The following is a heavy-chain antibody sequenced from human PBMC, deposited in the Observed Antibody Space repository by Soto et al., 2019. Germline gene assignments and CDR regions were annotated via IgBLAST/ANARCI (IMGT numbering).Heavy chain of an antibody. CDR1: GFSLSNAALG. V-gene: IGHV2-26*04. CDR3: ASTYSTSWYWFAP. J-gene: IGHJ5*02. D-gene: IGHD6-13*01. Sequence: QVTVKESGPVLVKPTETLTLTCTVSGFSLSNAALGVSWIRQPPGKALEWLAHIFSNDEKSYSTSLKSRLTISKDTSKSQVVLIMTNMDPVDTATYYCASTYSTSWYWFAPWGQGTLVTVSS. CDR2: IFSNDEK.